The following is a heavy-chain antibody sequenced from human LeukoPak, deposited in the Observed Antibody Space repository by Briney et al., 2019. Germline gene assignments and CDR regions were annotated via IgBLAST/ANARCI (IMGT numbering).Heavy chain of an antibody. Sequence: SETLSLTCAVSDYSISSGYYWGWIRQPPGKGLEWIGSIHNSGSTYRNPSLKSRVTISQDTSENQFSLKLTSVTAADTAVYFCARCPEHGYFDYWGQGTLVTVSS. CDR1: DYSISSGYY. V-gene: IGHV4-38-2*01. CDR2: IHNSGST. D-gene: IGHD1/OR15-1a*01. CDR3: ARCPEHGYFDY. J-gene: IGHJ4*02.